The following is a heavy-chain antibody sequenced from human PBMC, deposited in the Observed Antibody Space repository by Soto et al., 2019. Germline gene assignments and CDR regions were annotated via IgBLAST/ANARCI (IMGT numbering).Heavy chain of an antibody. J-gene: IGHJ4*02. Sequence: GSLRLSCAASGFTFSSYAMHWVRQAPGKGLEWVAVISYDGSNKYYADSVKGRFTISRDNSKNTLYLQMNSLRAEDTAVYYCARGRRIVGATPLWYFDYWGQGTLVTVSS. CDR3: ARGRRIVGATPLWYFDY. V-gene: IGHV3-30-3*01. D-gene: IGHD1-26*01. CDR1: GFTFSSYA. CDR2: ISYDGSNK.